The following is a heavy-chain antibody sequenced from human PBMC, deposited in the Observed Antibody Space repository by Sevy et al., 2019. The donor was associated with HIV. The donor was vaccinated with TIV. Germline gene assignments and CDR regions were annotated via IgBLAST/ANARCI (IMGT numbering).Heavy chain of an antibody. CDR3: AGKYHDTSGYPRYSMDV. CDR2: ISGGGGNT. Sequence: GGSLRLSCAASGFTFSTYAMYWVRLAPGKGLEYVSAISGGGGNTYYGTSVKGRFTVSRDNAKNTLYLQMGSLRAEDMAVYFCAGKYHDTSGYPRYSMDVWGQGTTVTVSS. J-gene: IGHJ6*02. D-gene: IGHD3-22*01. CDR1: GFTFSTYA. V-gene: IGHV3-64*01.